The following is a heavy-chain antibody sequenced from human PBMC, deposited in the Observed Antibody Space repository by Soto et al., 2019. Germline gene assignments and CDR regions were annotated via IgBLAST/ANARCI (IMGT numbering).Heavy chain of an antibody. Sequence: QVQLQESGPGLVRPSGTVSLTCAVSGGSISNGDWWSWVRQPPGKGLEWIGEILHSGSTNYNPSLKSRVTMSVVPSKNLFSLTLNSVTAADTAFYYCARDQGSHPGDWGQGTLVSVSS. CDR2: ILHSGST. J-gene: IGHJ4*02. V-gene: IGHV4-4*02. CDR3: ARDQGSHPGD. D-gene: IGHD6-13*01. CDR1: GGSISNGDW.